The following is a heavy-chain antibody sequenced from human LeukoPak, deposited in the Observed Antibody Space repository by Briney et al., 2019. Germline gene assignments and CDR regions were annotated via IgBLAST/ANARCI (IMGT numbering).Heavy chain of an antibody. CDR3: AKDLAGRWLQLSYFDY. Sequence: GGSLRLSCAASGFTFSSYGMHWVRQAPGKGLEWVAVISYDGSNKYYADSVKGRFTISRDNSKNTLYLQMNSLRAEDTAVYYCAKDLAGRWLQLSYFDYWGQGTLATVSS. CDR2: ISYDGSNK. CDR1: GFTFSSYG. D-gene: IGHD5-24*01. V-gene: IGHV3-30*18. J-gene: IGHJ4*02.